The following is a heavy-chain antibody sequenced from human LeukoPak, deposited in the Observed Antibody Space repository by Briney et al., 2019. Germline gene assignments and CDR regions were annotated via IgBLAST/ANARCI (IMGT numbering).Heavy chain of an antibody. CDR3: ARGEQWLPTGIDY. CDR1: GFTFSTYS. CDR2: ISSSSNHI. Sequence: KPGGSLRLSCAASGFTFSTYSMNWVRQAPGKGLEWVSSISSSSNHIYYADSVKGRFTIFRDNAKNSLYLQMNSLRAEDTAVYYCARGEQWLPTGIDYWGQGTLVTVSS. D-gene: IGHD6-19*01. V-gene: IGHV3-21*01. J-gene: IGHJ4*02.